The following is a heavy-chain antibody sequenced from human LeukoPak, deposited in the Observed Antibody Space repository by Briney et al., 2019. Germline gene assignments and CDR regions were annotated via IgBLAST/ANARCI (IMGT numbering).Heavy chain of an antibody. V-gene: IGHV3-30*18. CDR3: AKVASVAGQEYYFDY. CDR1: GFTFSSYA. Sequence: GGSLRLSCAASGFTFSSYAMHWVRQAPGKGLEWVAVISYDGSNKYYADSVKGRFTISRDNSKNTLDLQMSSLRAEDTAVYYCAKVASVAGQEYYFDYWGQGTLVTVSS. CDR2: ISYDGSNK. J-gene: IGHJ4*02. D-gene: IGHD6-19*01.